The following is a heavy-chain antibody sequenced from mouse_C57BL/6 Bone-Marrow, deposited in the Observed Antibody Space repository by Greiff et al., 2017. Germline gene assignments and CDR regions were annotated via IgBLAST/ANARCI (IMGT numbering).Heavy chain of an antibody. CDR1: GFTFSSYG. D-gene: IGHD1-1*01. Sequence: EVMLVESGGDLVKPGGSLKLSCAASGFTFSSYGMSWVRQTPDKRLEWVATISSGGSYTYYPDSVKGRFTISRDNAKNTLYLQMSSLKSEDTAMYYCARLTAVPQMDYWGQGTSVTVAS. V-gene: IGHV5-6*02. J-gene: IGHJ4*01. CDR3: ARLTAVPQMDY. CDR2: ISSGGSYT.